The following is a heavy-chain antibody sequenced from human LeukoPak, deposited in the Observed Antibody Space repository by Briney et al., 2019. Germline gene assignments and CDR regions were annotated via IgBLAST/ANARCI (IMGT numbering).Heavy chain of an antibody. CDR3: ARAIFGVVIIYGRDYWFDP. CDR1: GFTFSSYG. J-gene: IGHJ5*02. CDR2: ISKDAKSN. D-gene: IGHD3-3*01. V-gene: IGHV3-30*03. Sequence: GGSLRLSCATSGFTFSSYGMHWVRQVPGKGLEWVAVISKDAKSNYHVDSVKGRFTISRDNSKNTLYLQMNSLRAEDTAVYYCARAIFGVVIIYGRDYWFDPWGQGTLVTVSS.